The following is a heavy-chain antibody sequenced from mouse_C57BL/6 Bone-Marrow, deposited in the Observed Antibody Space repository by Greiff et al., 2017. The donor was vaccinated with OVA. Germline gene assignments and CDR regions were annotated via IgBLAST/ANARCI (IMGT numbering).Heavy chain of an antibody. J-gene: IGHJ2*01. CDR1: GFTFSSYA. D-gene: IGHD1-1*01. CDR3: ARDRGDITVVEGLYYFDY. CDR2: ISDGGSYT. Sequence: EVMLVESGGGLVKPGGSLKLSCAASGFTFSSYAMSWVRQTPEKRLEWVATISDGGSYTYYPDNVKGRITITRDNAKNNLYLQMSHLKSEDTAMYSCARDRGDITVVEGLYYFDYWGKGTTLTVSS. V-gene: IGHV5-4*01.